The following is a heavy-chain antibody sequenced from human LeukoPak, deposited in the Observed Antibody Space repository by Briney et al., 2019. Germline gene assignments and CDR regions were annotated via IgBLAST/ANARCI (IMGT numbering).Heavy chain of an antibody. V-gene: IGHV3-30*18. J-gene: IGHJ3*02. D-gene: IGHD1-26*01. Sequence: GGSLRLSCAASGFTFSSYGMHWVRQAPGKGLEWVAVISYDGSNKYYADSVKGRFTISRDNSKNTLYLQMNSLRAEDTAVYYCAKDAVPWGGAQSVAFDIWGQGTMVTVSS. CDR1: GFTFSSYG. CDR3: AKDAVPWGGAQSVAFDI. CDR2: ISYDGSNK.